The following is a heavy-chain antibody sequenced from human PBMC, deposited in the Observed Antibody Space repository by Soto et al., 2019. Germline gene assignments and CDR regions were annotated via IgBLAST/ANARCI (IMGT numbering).Heavy chain of an antibody. CDR2: IYYSGST. J-gene: IGHJ4*02. V-gene: IGHV4-59*01. Sequence: PSETLSLTCTVSGGSISSYYWSWIRQPPGKGLEWIGYIYYSGSTNYNPSLKSRVTISVDTSKNQFSLKLSSVTAADTAVYYGAGPLGTAVTGWGQGTLVTVSS. D-gene: IGHD4-17*01. CDR3: AGPLGTAVTG. CDR1: GGSISSYY.